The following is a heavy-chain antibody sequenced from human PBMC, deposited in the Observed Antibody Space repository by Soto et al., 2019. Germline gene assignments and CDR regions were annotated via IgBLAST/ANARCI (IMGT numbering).Heavy chain of an antibody. CDR1: GYTSTDSH. J-gene: IGHJ4*02. CDR3: AMAYDWVCDS. CDR2: INPDTGDR. D-gene: IGHD1-1*01. V-gene: IGHV1-2*02. Sequence: ASVKVSCKASGYTSTDSHIHWVRQAPGQGLEWMGWINPDTGDRNYAQRFQGRLTLTRDTSITTAYMALTRLTSDDTAVYFCAMAYDWVCDSWGQGTLVTVSS.